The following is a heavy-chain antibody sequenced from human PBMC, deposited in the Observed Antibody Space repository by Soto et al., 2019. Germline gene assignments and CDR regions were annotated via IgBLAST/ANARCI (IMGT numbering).Heavy chain of an antibody. CDR3: AKGGRQWLVTSDFNY. D-gene: IGHD6-19*01. CDR2: ICGDAAPS. J-gene: IGHJ4*02. CDR1: GFTFSSYC. V-gene: IGHV3-74*01. Sequence: GGSLRLSCVVSGFTFSSYCMHWVRQAPGKGLVWVSRICGDAAPSDYADSVKGRFTISRDSSKNTVSLEMTSLRAEDTAVYYCAKGGRQWLVTSDFNYWGQGA.